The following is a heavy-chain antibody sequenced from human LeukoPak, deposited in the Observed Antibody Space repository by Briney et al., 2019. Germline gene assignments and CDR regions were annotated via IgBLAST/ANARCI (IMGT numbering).Heavy chain of an antibody. Sequence: SETLSLTCAVYGGSFSVYYWSWVRQPPGKGPEWIGEIDQSGSTNYNPSLKSRVTITIDTSKNQFSLKLNSVTAADTAVYYCAINDGSGSYYKSDYWGQGTLVTVSS. V-gene: IGHV4-34*01. CDR2: IDQSGST. CDR3: AINDGSGSYYKSDY. D-gene: IGHD3-10*01. J-gene: IGHJ4*02. CDR1: GGSFSVYY.